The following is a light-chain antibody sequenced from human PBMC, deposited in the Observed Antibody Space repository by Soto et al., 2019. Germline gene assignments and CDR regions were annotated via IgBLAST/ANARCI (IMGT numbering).Light chain of an antibody. J-gene: IGKJ1*01. CDR3: QDYGSSRT. Sequence: EIELTQSPGTLSLSPGERATLSCRASQSVSSSYLAWYQQKPGQARRLLIYGASSRATGIPDRFSGSGSGTDFTLTISRLEPEDFAVYYCQDYGSSRTFGQGTKVEIK. V-gene: IGKV3-20*01. CDR2: GAS. CDR1: QSVSSSY.